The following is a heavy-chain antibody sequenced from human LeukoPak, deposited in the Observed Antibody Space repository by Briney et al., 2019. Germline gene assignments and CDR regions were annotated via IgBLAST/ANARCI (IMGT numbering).Heavy chain of an antibody. CDR1: GGSISSSSYY. J-gene: IGHJ4*02. Sequence: PSETLSLTCTVSGGSISSSSYYWGWIRQPPGKGLEWIGSIYYSGSTYYKSSLKSRVTVSVGTSKNQFSLKLSSVTAADTAVYYCARLVYYFDYYDSSGYYDYWGQGTLVTVSS. D-gene: IGHD3-22*01. CDR3: ARLVYYFDYYDSSGYYDY. V-gene: IGHV4-39*01. CDR2: IYYSGST.